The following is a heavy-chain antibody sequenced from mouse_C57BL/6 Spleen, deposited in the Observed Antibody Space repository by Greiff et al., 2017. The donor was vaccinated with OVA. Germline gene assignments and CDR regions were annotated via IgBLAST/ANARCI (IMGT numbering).Heavy chain of an antibody. Sequence: EVMLVESGAELVKPGASVKLSCTASGFNIKDYYMHWAKQRTEQGLEWIGRIDPEDGETKYAPKFQGKATITADTSSNTAYLQLSSLTSEDTAVYYCARRGWDNAMDYWGQGTSVTVSS. CDR1: GFNIKDYY. CDR2: IDPEDGET. D-gene: IGHD4-1*01. V-gene: IGHV14-2*01. CDR3: ARRGWDNAMDY. J-gene: IGHJ4*01.